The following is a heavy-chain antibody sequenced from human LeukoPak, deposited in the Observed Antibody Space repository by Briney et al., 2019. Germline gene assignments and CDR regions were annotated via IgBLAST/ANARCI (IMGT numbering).Heavy chain of an antibody. CDR3: ATERDYGGKSLVGS. V-gene: IGHV3-15*01. CDR1: GFNFYDAW. J-gene: IGHJ5*02. D-gene: IGHD4-23*01. Sequence: NLGGSLRHSRAPSGFNFYDAWMRGVRDSPGRGRECGGRIKSKIVGGTVDYAAPVKRRFIISRDDSEDTLYLQMDSLKTEDTAVYYCATERDYGGKSLVGSWGQGALVTVSS. CDR2: IKSKIVGGTV.